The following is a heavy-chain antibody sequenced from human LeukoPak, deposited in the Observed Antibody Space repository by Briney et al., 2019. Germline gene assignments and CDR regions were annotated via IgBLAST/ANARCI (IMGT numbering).Heavy chain of an antibody. CDR3: ARAPPGTCSGGSCYAKGSMDV. Sequence: GASVKVSCKASGGTFSTYVISWVRQAPGQGLEWMGGIIPIFDTTNYAQQFQGRVTITADESTSTAYMELSSLRSDDTAVYYCARAPPGTCSGGSCYAKGSMDVWGQGTTVTVS. J-gene: IGHJ6*02. CDR2: IIPIFDTT. D-gene: IGHD2-15*01. V-gene: IGHV1-69*13. CDR1: GGTFSTYV.